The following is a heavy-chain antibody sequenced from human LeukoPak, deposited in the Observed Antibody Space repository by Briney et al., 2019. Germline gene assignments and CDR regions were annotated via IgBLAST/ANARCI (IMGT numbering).Heavy chain of an antibody. D-gene: IGHD3-10*01. CDR1: GFTFSDSY. Sequence: GGSLRLSCAASGFTFSDSYMYWIRQAPGKGLEWVSYISTSGSTIYYADSVKGRFTISRDNAKDTLGLQMHSLTAEDTAIYYCAKDQSYYNWFDPWGQGTRVTVFS. J-gene: IGHJ5*02. CDR3: AKDQSYYNWFDP. V-gene: IGHV3-11*01. CDR2: ISTSGSTI.